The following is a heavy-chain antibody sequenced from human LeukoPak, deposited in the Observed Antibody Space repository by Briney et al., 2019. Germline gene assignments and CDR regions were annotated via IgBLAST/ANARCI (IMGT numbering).Heavy chain of an antibody. V-gene: IGHV1-69*13. Sequence: ASVKVSCKASGGTFSSYAISWVRQAPGQGLEWMGGIIPIFGTANYAQKFQGRVTITADESTCTAYMELSSLRSEDTAVYYCARGRGSGSYYMANYYYYYGMDVWGKGTTVTVSS. CDR1: GGTFSSYA. CDR2: IIPIFGTA. J-gene: IGHJ6*04. CDR3: ARGRGSGSYYMANYYYYYGMDV. D-gene: IGHD3-10*01.